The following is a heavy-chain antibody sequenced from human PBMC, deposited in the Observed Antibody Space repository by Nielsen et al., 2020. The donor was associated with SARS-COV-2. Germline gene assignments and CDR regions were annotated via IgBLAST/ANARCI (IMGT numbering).Heavy chain of an antibody. D-gene: IGHD3-22*01. CDR1: GFTFDDYG. Sequence: GSLRLSCAASGFTFDDYGMSWVRQAPGKGLEWIGEIYHSGSTNYNPSLKSRVTISVDKSKNQFSLKLSSVTAADTAVYYCARDYYDSSGLNAFDIWGQGTTVTVSS. CDR3: ARDYYDSSGLNAFDI. CDR2: IYHSGST. J-gene: IGHJ3*02. V-gene: IGHV4-4*02.